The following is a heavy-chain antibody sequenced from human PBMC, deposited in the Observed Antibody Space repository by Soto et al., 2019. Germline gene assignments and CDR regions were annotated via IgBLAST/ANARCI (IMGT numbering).Heavy chain of an antibody. V-gene: IGHV1-18*01. CDR3: ARLGDTAMLSGPIDY. J-gene: IGHJ4*02. CDR2: ISAYNGNT. CDR1: GYTFTSYG. Sequence: QVQLVQSGAEVKKPGASVKVSCKASGYTFTSYGISWVRQAPGQGLEWMGWISAYNGNTNYAQKLQGRVTMTTDTSTSTAYMERRSLRSDDTSVYYCARLGDTAMLSGPIDYWGQGTLVTVSS. D-gene: IGHD5-18*01.